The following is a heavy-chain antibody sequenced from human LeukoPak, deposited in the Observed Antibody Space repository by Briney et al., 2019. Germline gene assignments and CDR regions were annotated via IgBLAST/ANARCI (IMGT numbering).Heavy chain of an antibody. CDR1: GFLVSDNS. D-gene: IGHD2-15*01. J-gene: IGHJ3*02. CDR2: LYPAGNT. Sequence: GGSLRLSCAASGFLVSDNSMSWVRQAPGKGLQWVSVLYPAGNTFYSDSVNTRFTISRDNSKNMLFLQMNILGTEDTALYYCARLIPDMGVFDIWGRGTRVTVSS. V-gene: IGHV3-66*04. CDR3: ARLIPDMGVFDI.